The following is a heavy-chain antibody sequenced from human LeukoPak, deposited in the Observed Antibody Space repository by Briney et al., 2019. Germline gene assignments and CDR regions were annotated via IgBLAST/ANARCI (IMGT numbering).Heavy chain of an antibody. D-gene: IGHD3-10*01. CDR3: ARVFGGVKTFDY. CDR1: GFSFSPYW. J-gene: IGHJ4*02. Sequence: PGGSLRLSCAASGFSFSPYWMSWVRQGPGKGLDWVASINPDGSGTSYVDSVKGRFTISRDNAQNSLYLQMNSLSAEDTAVYYCARVFGGVKTFDYWGQGTLVTVSS. CDR2: INPDGSGT. V-gene: IGHV3-7*03.